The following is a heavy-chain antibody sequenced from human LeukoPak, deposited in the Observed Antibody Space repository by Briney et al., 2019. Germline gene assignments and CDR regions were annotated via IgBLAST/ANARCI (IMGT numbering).Heavy chain of an antibody. V-gene: IGHV3-7*01. D-gene: IGHD3-10*01. CDR2: INQDGSEK. CDR3: ARSSFGELNTDAFDI. Sequence: GGSLRLSCAASGFTFSASAMHWVRQPPGKGLEWGANINQDGSEKYYVDSVKGRFTISRDNAKNSLYLQMNSLRAEDTAVYYCARSSFGELNTDAFDIWGQGTMVTVSS. CDR1: GFTFSASA. J-gene: IGHJ3*02.